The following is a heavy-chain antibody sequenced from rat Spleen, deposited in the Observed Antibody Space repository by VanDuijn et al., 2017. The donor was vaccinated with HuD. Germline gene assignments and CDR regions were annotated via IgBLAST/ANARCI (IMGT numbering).Heavy chain of an antibody. J-gene: IGHJ4*01. Sequence: EVQLVESGGGLVQPGRSLKLSCAASGFTFSNYDMAWVRQAPTKGLEWVASISNGGGKPYYRDAVKGRFTISRDNAKSTLNLQMDSLRSEDTATYYCARHYGGYSEYVMDAWGQGASVTVSS. CDR1: GFTFSNYD. CDR2: ISNGGGKP. CDR3: ARHYGGYSEYVMDA. V-gene: IGHV5S23*01. D-gene: IGHD1-11*01.